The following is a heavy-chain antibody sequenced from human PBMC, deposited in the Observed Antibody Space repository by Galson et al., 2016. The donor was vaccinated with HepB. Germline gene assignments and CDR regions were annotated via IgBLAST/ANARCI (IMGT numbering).Heavy chain of an antibody. V-gene: IGHV3-23*01. CDR3: ATLLTGITTGYYFDT. CDR1: GFTFSSYA. CDR2: ISDRVDKT. Sequence: SLRLSCAASGFTFSSYAMNWVRQTPGTGLEWVSGISDRVDKTYYADSVRGRFTISRDNSENTVYLQMNNMRVEDTAVYYCATLLTGITTGYYFDTWGQGTLVTVSS. D-gene: IGHD1-1*01. J-gene: IGHJ4*02.